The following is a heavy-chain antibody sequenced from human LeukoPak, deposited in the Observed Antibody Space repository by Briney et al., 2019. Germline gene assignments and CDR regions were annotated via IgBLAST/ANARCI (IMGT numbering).Heavy chain of an antibody. CDR2: IWYDGSNK. CDR1: GFSFDGNI. CDR3: ARDSTYYDFWSGYYTQVYGMDV. J-gene: IGHJ6*02. D-gene: IGHD3-3*01. V-gene: IGHV3-33*08. Sequence: PGGSLRLSCVGSGFSFDGNIMTWVRQAPGKGLEWVAVIWYDGSNKYYADSVKGRFTISRDNSKNTLYLQMNSLRAEDTAVYYCARDSTYYDFWSGYYTQVYGMDVWGQGTTVTVSS.